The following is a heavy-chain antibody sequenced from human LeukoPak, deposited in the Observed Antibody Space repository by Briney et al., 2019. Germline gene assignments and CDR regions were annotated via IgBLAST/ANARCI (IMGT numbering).Heavy chain of an antibody. D-gene: IGHD3-10*01. CDR2: IYYSGST. Sequence: PSETLSLTCTVSGGSISSYYWSWIRQPPGKGLEWIGYIYYSGSTNYNPSLKSRVTISVDTSKNQFSLKLSSVTAADTAVYYCARGGSMVRGVLWGQGTLVTVSS. CDR3: ARGGSMVRGVL. J-gene: IGHJ4*02. V-gene: IGHV4-59*01. CDR1: GGSISSYY.